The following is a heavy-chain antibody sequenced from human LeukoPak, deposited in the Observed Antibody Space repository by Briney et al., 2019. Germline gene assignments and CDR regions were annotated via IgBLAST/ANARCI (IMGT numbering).Heavy chain of an antibody. CDR1: GYTFTGYY. J-gene: IGHJ4*02. CDR2: INPSGGST. Sequence: GASVKVSCKASGYTFTGYYMHWVRQAPGQGLEWMGIINPSGGSTSYAQKFQGRVTMARDMSTSTAYMELSSLRSEDTAVYYCATDLKVPLGLGFDYWGQGTLVTVSS. D-gene: IGHD6-19*01. V-gene: IGHV1-46*01. CDR3: ATDLKVPLGLGFDY.